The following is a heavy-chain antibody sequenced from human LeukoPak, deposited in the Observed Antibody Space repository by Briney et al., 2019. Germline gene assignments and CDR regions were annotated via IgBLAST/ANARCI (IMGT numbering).Heavy chain of an antibody. D-gene: IGHD5-24*01. CDR1: GFTLSSYE. V-gene: IGHV3-23*01. Sequence: PGGSLRLSCTVSGFTLSSYEMSWIRQAPGKGLEWVSSIDYDGGSGHYADSVKGRFTISRDNSNNTLFLHLNSLRAEDTAVYYCAKAPVEMATPSTAPIDYWGQGTLVTVSS. J-gene: IGHJ4*02. CDR3: AKAPVEMATPSTAPIDY. CDR2: IDYDGGSG.